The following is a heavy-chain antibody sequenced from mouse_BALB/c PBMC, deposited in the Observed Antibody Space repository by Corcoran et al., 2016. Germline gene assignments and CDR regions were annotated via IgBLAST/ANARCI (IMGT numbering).Heavy chain of an antibody. CDR3: ARWDWYFDV. CDR1: GFNIKDTS. J-gene: IGHJ1*01. V-gene: IGHV14-3*02. CDR2: VDPANGNT. Sequence: VQLQQSGAELVKPGASVKLSCTASGFNIKDTSMHWVKQRPEQGLEWIGRVDPANGNTKYDPKFQGKATITEDTSSNTAYLQLSSLTAEETAVYYCARWDWYFDVWGAGTTVTVSS.